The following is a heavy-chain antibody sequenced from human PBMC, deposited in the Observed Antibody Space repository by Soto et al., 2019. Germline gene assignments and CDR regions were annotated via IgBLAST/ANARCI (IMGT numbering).Heavy chain of an antibody. CDR1: GFTFSSHE. CDR2: IDYSGSRT. J-gene: IGHJ4*01. Sequence: EVQLVESGGGLVQPGGSLRLSCAASGFTFSSHEMNWVRQAPGKGLEWVSYIDYSGSRTDYADSVKGRFTISRDNAKNSLYLQMNSLRAEDTAVYYCVRDRTLLVPTSIDYCGHGTLVTVSS. CDR3: VRDRTLLVPTSIDY. D-gene: IGHD3-3*01. V-gene: IGHV3-48*03.